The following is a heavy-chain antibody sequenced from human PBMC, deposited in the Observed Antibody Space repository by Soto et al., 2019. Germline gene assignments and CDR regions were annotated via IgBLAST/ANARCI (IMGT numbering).Heavy chain of an antibody. CDR3: ARDECSGGSCYYAFDY. D-gene: IGHD2-15*01. CDR2: INAGNGNT. CDR1: GYTFTSYA. V-gene: IGHV1-3*01. J-gene: IGHJ4*02. Sequence: ASVKVSCKASGYTFTSYAMHWVRQAPGQRLEWMGWINAGNGNTKYSQKFQGRVTITRDTSASTAYMELSSLRSEDTAVYYCARDECSGGSCYYAFDYWGQGPWSPSPQ.